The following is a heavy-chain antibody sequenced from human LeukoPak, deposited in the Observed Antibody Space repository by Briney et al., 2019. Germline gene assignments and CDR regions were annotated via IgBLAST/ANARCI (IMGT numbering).Heavy chain of an antibody. V-gene: IGHV4-38-2*01. J-gene: IGHJ4*02. D-gene: IGHD3-22*01. CDR2: IYHSGST. CDR3: ARPHDRYYDSSGYSY. Sequence: PSETLSLTCAVSGYSISSGYYWGWIRQPPGKGLEWIGNIYHSGSTYYNPSLKSRVTISVDTSKNQFSPKLSSVTAAVTAVYYCARPHDRYYDSSGYSYWGQGTLVTVSS. CDR1: GYSISSGYY.